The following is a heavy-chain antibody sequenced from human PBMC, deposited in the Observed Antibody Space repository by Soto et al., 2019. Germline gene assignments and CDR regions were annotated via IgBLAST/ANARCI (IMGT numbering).Heavy chain of an antibody. D-gene: IGHD4-17*01. J-gene: IGHJ5*02. CDR2: IYYIGNT. V-gene: IGHV4-39*02. CDR1: GGSISTRSSY. Sequence: SETLSLTCTVSGGSISTRSSYWGWIRQPPGKGLEWIGSIYYIGNTYYNPSLKSRVAISIDSSKTRFSLNPNSVTTADTVVYFCGAQDYAAKGYLFETWGQGTLVTVSS. CDR3: GAQDYAAKGYLFET.